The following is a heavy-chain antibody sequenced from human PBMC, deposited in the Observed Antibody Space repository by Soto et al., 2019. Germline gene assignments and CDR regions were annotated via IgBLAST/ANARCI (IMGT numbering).Heavy chain of an antibody. D-gene: IGHD2-2*01. CDR1: GGTFSSYA. V-gene: IGHV1-69*12. J-gene: IGHJ5*02. CDR2: IIPIFGTA. Sequence: QVQLVQSGAEVKKPGSSVKVSCKASGGTFSSYAISWVRQAPGQGLEWMGGIIPIFGTANYAQKFQGRVTITADESTSTAYMELGSLRSEDTAVYYCARGGVLVPAAMDWFDPWGQGTLVTVSS. CDR3: ARGGVLVPAAMDWFDP.